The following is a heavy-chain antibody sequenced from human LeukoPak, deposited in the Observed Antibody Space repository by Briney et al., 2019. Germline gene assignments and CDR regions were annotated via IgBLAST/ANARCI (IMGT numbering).Heavy chain of an antibody. Sequence: SETLSLTCAVSGGSISSSNWWSWVRQPPGKGLEWIGEIYHSGSTNYNQSLKSRVTISVDKSKNQFSLKLSSVTAADTAVYYCARVPHPGYYFDYWGQGTLVTVSS. CDR2: IYHSGST. V-gene: IGHV4-4*02. CDR3: ARVPHPGYYFDY. CDR1: GGSISSSNW. J-gene: IGHJ4*02.